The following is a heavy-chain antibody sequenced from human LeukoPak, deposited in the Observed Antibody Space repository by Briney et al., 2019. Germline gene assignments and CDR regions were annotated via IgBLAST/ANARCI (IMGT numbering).Heavy chain of an antibody. CDR3: VKTTVNFYYDN. J-gene: IGHJ4*02. Sequence: GGSLRLSCSASGVTFSSYAMHWVRQAPGKGLDYVSAITNNGGTTFYRDSVKGRFTISRDNSKNTLYLQMSSLTTDDTAVYYCVKTTVNFYYDNWGQGTLVTVSS. D-gene: IGHD4-11*01. CDR1: GVTFSSYA. V-gene: IGHV3-64D*09. CDR2: ITNNGGTT.